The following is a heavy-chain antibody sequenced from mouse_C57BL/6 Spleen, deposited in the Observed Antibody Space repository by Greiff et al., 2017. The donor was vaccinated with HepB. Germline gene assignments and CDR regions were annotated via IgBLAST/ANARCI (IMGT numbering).Heavy chain of an antibody. J-gene: IGHJ2*01. CDR3: ARETGTLY. V-gene: IGHV1-19*01. CDR1: GYTFTDYY. Sequence: VQLQQSGPVLVKPGASVKMSCKASGYTFTDYYMNWVKQSHGKSLEWIGVINPYNGGTSYNQKFKGKATLTVDKSSSTAYMELNSLKSEDSAVYYCARETGTLYWGQGTTLTVSS. D-gene: IGHD4-1*01. CDR2: INPYNGGT.